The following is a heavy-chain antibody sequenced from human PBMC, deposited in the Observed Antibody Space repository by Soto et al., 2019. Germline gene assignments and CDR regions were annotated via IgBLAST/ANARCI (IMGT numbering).Heavy chain of an antibody. CDR2: IYYSGST. D-gene: IGHD3-22*01. CDR1: GGSISSGDYY. CDR3: ARGSYYYVSSGYYHY. Sequence: QVQLQESGPGLVKPSQTLSLTCTVSGGSISSGDYYWSWIRQPPGKGLEWIGYIYYSGSTYYNPSLKSRVTISVDTSKNQFSLKLSSVTAADTAVYYCARGSYYYVSSGYYHYWGQEPWSPSPQ. V-gene: IGHV4-30-4*01. J-gene: IGHJ4*01.